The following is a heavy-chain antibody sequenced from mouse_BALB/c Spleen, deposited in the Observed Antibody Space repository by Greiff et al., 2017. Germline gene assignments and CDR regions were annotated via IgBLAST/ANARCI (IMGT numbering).Heavy chain of an antibody. CDR3: ARENYDY. CDR2: ISSGGSYT. CDR1: GFTFSSYA. V-gene: IGHV5-9-4*01. J-gene: IGHJ2*01. Sequence: EVQGVESGGGLVKPGGSLKLSCAASGFTFSSYAMSWVRQSPEKRLEWVAEISSGGSYTNYPDTVTGRITISRDNAKNTLYLEMSSLMSEATAMYYCARENYDYWGQGTTLTVSS.